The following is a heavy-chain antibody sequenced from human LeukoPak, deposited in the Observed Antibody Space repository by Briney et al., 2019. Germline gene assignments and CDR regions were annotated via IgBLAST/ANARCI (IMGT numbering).Heavy chain of an antibody. D-gene: IGHD3-10*02. J-gene: IGHJ3*02. CDR2: MNPNSGNT. V-gene: IGHV1-18*01. CDR1: GYTFTSYD. CDR3: ARDIRGSVRGVINDAFDI. Sequence: ASVKVSCKASGYTFTSYDINWVRQATGQGLEWMGWMNPNSGNTNYAQKLQGRVTMTTDTSTSTAYMELRSLRSDDTAVYYCARDIRGSVRGVINDAFDIWGQGTMVTFSS.